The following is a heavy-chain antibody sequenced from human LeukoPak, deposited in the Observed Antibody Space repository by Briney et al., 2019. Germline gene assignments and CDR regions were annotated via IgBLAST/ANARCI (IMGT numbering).Heavy chain of an antibody. CDR3: ARHQSIVVVPATSFDY. Sequence: SETLSLTCTVSGGSIGSSSYYWGWIRQPPGKGLEWIGSIYYSGSTYYNPSLKSRVTISVDTSKDQFSLKLSSVTAADTAVYYCARHQSIVVVPATSFDYWGQGTLVTVSS. CDR2: IYYSGST. D-gene: IGHD2-2*01. V-gene: IGHV4-39*01. J-gene: IGHJ4*02. CDR1: GGSIGSSSYY.